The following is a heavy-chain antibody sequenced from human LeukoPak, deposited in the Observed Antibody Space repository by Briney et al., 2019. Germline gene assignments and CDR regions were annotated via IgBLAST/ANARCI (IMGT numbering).Heavy chain of an antibody. J-gene: IGHJ6*02. CDR1: GFTFSSYG. V-gene: IGHV3-30*18. CDR3: AKVALYCSSTSCYDIGAMDV. Sequence: GGSLRLSCAASGFTFSSYGMHWVRQAPGKGLEWVAVISYDGSNKYYADSVKGRFTISRDNSKNTLCLQMNSLRAEDTAVYYCAKVALYCSSTSCYDIGAMDVWGQGTTVTVSS. CDR2: ISYDGSNK. D-gene: IGHD2-2*01.